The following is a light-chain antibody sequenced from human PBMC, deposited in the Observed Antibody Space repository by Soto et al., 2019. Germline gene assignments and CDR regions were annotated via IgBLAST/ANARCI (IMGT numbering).Light chain of an antibody. Sequence: ETVLTQSPGTLSLSPGEGATLSCRASQSIISSYLAWYQQKPGQAPRLLIYGAFNRATGIPDRFSGSGSGTDFTLTISRLEPEDFAVYYCQQYDRSRYTFGQGTKLEIK. CDR1: QSIISSY. V-gene: IGKV3-20*01. J-gene: IGKJ2*01. CDR3: QQYDRSRYT. CDR2: GAF.